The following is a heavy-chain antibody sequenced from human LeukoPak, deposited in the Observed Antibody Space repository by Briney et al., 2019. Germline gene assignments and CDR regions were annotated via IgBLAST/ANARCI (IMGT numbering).Heavy chain of an antibody. Sequence: QPGGSLRLSCAASGITVSSNYMNWVRQAPGKGLEWVAIIYSGGSTYYADSVKGRFTISRDNSKNTLYLQMNSLRAEDTAVYYCARGHDGSGSYYKTAAFDYWGQGTLVTVSS. CDR3: ARGHDGSGSYYKTAAFDY. J-gene: IGHJ4*02. D-gene: IGHD3-10*01. CDR1: GITVSSNY. V-gene: IGHV3-66*01. CDR2: IYSGGST.